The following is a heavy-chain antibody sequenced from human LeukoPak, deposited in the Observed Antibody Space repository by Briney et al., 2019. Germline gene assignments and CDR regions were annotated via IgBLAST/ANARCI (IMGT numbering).Heavy chain of an antibody. CDR3: AEAGGYDLRLVNFDY. CDR2: ISWNSGSI. J-gene: IGHJ4*02. CDR1: GFTFDDYA. D-gene: IGHD5-12*01. V-gene: IGHV3-9*03. Sequence: GGSLRLSCAASGFTFDDYAMHWVRQAPGKGLEWVSGISWNSGSIGYADSVKGRFTISRDNAKNSLYLQMNSLRAEDMALYYHAEAGGYDLRLVNFDYWGQGTPVTVSS.